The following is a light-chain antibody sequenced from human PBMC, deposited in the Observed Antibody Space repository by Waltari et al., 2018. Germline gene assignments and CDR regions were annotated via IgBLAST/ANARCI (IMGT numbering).Light chain of an antibody. V-gene: IGKV2-29*02. CDR2: EVS. CDR3: MHGLRFPYS. J-gene: IGKJ2*03. CDR1: QRLLHSNGNTY. Sequence: DPVLTQTPLSLSVTPGQPASIPCRSSQRLLHSNGNTYLHWYLQKPGQSPQLLIYEVSRRFSGVPDRFSGGGSGTDFALKISRVEAEDVGLYYCMHGLRFPYSFGQGTKLDI.